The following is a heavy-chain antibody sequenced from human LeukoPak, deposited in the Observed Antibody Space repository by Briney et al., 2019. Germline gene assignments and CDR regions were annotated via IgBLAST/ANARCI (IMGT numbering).Heavy chain of an antibody. CDR1: GHTFTSYY. CDR3: ARASAPLTPGAKLYYYYYMDV. V-gene: IGHV1-46*01. D-gene: IGHD2-15*01. Sequence: GASVKVSCKASGHTFTSYYMHWVRQAPGQGLEWMGIINPSGGSTSYAQKFQGRVTMTRDTSTTTVYMELSSLRSEDTAVYYCARASAPLTPGAKLYYYYYMDVWGKGTTVTISS. J-gene: IGHJ6*03. CDR2: INPSGGST.